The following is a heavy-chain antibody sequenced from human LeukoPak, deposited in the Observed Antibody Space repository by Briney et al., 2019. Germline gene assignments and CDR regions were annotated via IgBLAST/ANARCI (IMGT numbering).Heavy chain of an antibody. V-gene: IGHV1-69*13. D-gene: IGHD1-26*01. CDR3: ARRQWELPQDY. CDR1: GGTFSSYA. Sequence: WASVKVSCKASGGTFSSYAISWVRQAPGQGLEWMGGIIPIFGTANYAQKFQGRVTITADESTSTAYMELSSLRSDDTAVYYCARRQWELPQDYWGQGTLVTVSS. CDR2: IIPIFGTA. J-gene: IGHJ4*02.